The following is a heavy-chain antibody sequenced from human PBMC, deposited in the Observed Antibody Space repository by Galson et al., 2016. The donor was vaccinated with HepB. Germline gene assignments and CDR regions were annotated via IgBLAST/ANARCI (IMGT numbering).Heavy chain of an antibody. V-gene: IGHV2-5*02. CDR3: AHSRVGATGDYYYGLDV. J-gene: IGHJ6*02. D-gene: IGHD1-26*01. CDR1: GFSVSTSGVG. Sequence: PALVKPTQTLTLTCTFSGFSVSTSGVGVGWIRQSPGKALEWLALIYWDDNKRYCPSLKTRLSITKDTSKNQVVLTMTNMDPVDTATYYWAHSRVGATGDYYYGLDVWGQGTTVTVSS. CDR2: IYWDDNK.